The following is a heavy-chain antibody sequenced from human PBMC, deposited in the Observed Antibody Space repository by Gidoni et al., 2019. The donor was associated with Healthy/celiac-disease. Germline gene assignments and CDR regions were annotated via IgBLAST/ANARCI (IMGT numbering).Heavy chain of an antibody. V-gene: IGHV3-30-3*01. D-gene: IGHD3-10*01. Sequence: QVQLVESGGGVVQPGRSLRLSCAASGFTFSSYAMHWVRQAPGKGLEWVAVISYDGSNKYYADSVKGRFTISRDNSKNTLYLQMNSLRAEDTAVYYCARDVGSGIYWYFDLWGRGTLVTVSS. CDR3: ARDVGSGIYWYFDL. J-gene: IGHJ2*01. CDR1: GFTFSSYA. CDR2: ISYDGSNK.